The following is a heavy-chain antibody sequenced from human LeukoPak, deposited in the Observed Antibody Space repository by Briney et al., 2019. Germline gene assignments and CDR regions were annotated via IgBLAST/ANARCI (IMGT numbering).Heavy chain of an antibody. Sequence: ASVKVSCTASGYTFTSYGISWVRQAPGQGLEWMGWISAYNGNTNYAQKFQGRVTMTTDTSTSTAYMELRSLRSDDTAVYYCARDDLSHCSSTSCYLDWFDPWGQGTLVTVSS. CDR3: ARDDLSHCSSTSCYLDWFDP. J-gene: IGHJ5*02. CDR2: ISAYNGNT. CDR1: GYTFTSYG. D-gene: IGHD2-2*01. V-gene: IGHV1-18*01.